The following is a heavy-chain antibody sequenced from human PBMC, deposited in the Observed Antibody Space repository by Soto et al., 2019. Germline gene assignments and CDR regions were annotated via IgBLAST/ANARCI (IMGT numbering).Heavy chain of an antibody. CDR1: GYTFTSYG. D-gene: IGHD6-13*01. Sequence: ASVKVSCKASGYTFTSYGISWVRQAPGQGLEWMGWISAYNGNTNYAQKLQGRVNMTTDTYTSTAYMELRSLRSDDTAVYYCARDSRNRCFDYCGQRTLVAVCS. V-gene: IGHV1-18*04. CDR2: ISAYNGNT. CDR3: ARDSRNRCFDY. J-gene: IGHJ4*02.